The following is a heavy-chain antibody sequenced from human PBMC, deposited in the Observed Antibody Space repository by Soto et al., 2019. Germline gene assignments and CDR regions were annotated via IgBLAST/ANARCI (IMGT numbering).Heavy chain of an antibody. CDR1: GYTFTSYD. D-gene: IGHD3-10*01. V-gene: IGHV1-8*01. J-gene: IGHJ5*02. CDR3: ARGKVLLWFGESQGWFDP. CDR2: MNPNSGNT. Sequence: ASVKVSCKASGYTFTSYDINWVRQATGQGLEWMGWMNPNSGNTGYAQKFQGRVTMTRNTSISTAYMELSSLRSEDTAVYYCARGKVLLWFGESQGWFDPWGHGTLVPVSS.